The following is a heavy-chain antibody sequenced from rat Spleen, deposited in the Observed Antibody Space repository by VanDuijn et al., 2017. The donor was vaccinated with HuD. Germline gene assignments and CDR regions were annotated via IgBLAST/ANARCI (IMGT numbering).Heavy chain of an antibody. J-gene: IGHJ4*01. V-gene: IGHV5-25*01. CDR1: GLSFSNYD. CDR2: ISYDGTAT. CDR3: ARHNSGYGVMDA. D-gene: IGHD4-3*01. Sequence: EVQLVESGGGLVQPGRSMKLSCAASGLSFSNYDMAWVRQAPTKGLEWVASISYDGTATYYRDSVKGRFTLSRDNAKSPLYLQMGSLRSEDTATYYCARHNSGYGVMDAWGQGASVTVSS.